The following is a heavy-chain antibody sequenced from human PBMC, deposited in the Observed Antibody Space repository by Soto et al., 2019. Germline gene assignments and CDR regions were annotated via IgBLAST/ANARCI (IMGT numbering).Heavy chain of an antibody. J-gene: IGHJ4*02. CDR1: GGSISSYY. V-gene: IGHV4-59*08. CDR3: ARRERPRYCSGGSCSGYTGDY. CDR2: IYYSGST. Sequence: SETLSLTCSVSGGSISSYYWSWIRQPPGKGLEWIGYIYYSGSTNYNPSLKSRVTISVDTSKNQFSLKLSSVTAADTAVYYCARRERPRYCSGGSCSGYTGDYWGQGTLVTVS. D-gene: IGHD2-15*01.